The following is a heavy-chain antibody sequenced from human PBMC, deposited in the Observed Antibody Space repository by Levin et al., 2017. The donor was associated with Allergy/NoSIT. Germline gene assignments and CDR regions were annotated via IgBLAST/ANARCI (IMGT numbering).Heavy chain of an antibody. Sequence: GESLKISCAASGFTFRSFWMSLVRQAPGKGLEWVANIKEDGSEKYYVDSVKGRFTISRDNAKNSLYLQMNSLRAADTAVYYCARSLSGYDNFDYWGQGTLVTVSS. CDR3: ARSLSGYDNFDY. D-gene: IGHD5-12*01. CDR1: GFTFRSFW. CDR2: IKEDGSEK. V-gene: IGHV3-7*01. J-gene: IGHJ4*02.